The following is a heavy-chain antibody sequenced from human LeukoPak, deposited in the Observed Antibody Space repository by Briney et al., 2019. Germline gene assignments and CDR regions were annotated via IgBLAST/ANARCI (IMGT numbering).Heavy chain of an antibody. CDR3: ARHRFEELDY. CDR1: GGSFSGYY. CDR2: INHSGST. Sequence: SETLSLTCAVYGGSFSGYYWSWIRQPPGKGLEWIGEINHSGSTNYNPSLKSRVTISVDTSKNQFSLKLRSVTAADTAVYYCARHRFEELDYWGQGTLVTVSS. J-gene: IGHJ4*02. D-gene: IGHD3-10*01. V-gene: IGHV4-34*01.